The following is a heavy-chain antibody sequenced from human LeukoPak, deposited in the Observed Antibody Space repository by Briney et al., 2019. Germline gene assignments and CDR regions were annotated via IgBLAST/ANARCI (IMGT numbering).Heavy chain of an antibody. D-gene: IGHD3-10*01. J-gene: IGHJ4*02. CDR1: GGSFSGYY. CDR3: ARLRSMVRGVTYSDY. CDR2: INHSGST. V-gene: IGHV4-34*01. Sequence: KSSETLSLTCAVYGGSFSGYYWSWIRQPPGKGLEWIGEINHSGSTNYNPSLKSRVTISVDTSKNQFSLKLSSVTAADTAVYYCARLRSMVRGVTYSDYWGQGTLVTVSS.